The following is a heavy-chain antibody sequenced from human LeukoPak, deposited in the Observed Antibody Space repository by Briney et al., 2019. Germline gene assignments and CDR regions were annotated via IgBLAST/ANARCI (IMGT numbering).Heavy chain of an antibody. CDR2: INPNSGGT. V-gene: IGHV1-2*04. CDR3: ARARAGYSSSWYGINYFDY. J-gene: IGHJ4*02. Sequence: ASVNVSCKASGYTFTGYYMHWVRQAPGQGLEWMGWINPNSGGTNYAQKFQGWVTMTRDTSISTAYMELSRLRSDDTAVYYCARARAGYSSSWYGINYFDYWGQGTLVTVSS. CDR1: GYTFTGYY. D-gene: IGHD6-13*01.